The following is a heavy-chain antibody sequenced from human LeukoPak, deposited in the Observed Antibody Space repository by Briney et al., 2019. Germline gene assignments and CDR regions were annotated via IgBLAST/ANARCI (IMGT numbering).Heavy chain of an antibody. J-gene: IGHJ5*02. D-gene: IGHD3-3*01. CDR1: GGSITGHY. Sequence: SSETVSLTCTVSGGSITGHYWVWLRQSPGEGGEGVGFVYDNGNTNYNGSLERRVNIFESTCNKQLTQKMTSLTAAGTAIYYCARVFRGVVTSNWFDLWGQGTLVTVSS. V-gene: IGHV4-59*11. CDR3: ARVFRGVVTSNWFDL. CDR2: VYDNGNT.